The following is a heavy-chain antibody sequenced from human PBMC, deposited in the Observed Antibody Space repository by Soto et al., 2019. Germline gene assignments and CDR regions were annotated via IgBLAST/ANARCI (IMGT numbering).Heavy chain of an antibody. D-gene: IGHD3-22*01. J-gene: IGHJ4*02. V-gene: IGHV1-18*01. CDR3: ARGGYFYDSSGYPEYYFDY. CDR1: GYTFIIYG. Sequence: QVQLMQSGAEVKKPGASVKVSCKASGYTFIIYGISWVRQAPGQGLEWMGWMSADNGNTNYAQNFQGRVTMTTDTSTSTAYMELRSLRSDDTAVYYCARGGYFYDSSGYPEYYFDYWGQGTLVTVSS. CDR2: MSADNGNT.